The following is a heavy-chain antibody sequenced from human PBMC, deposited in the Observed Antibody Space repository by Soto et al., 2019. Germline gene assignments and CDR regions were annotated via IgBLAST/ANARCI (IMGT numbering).Heavy chain of an antibody. V-gene: IGHV3-33*01. Sequence: GGSLRLSCAASGFTFSSYGMHWVRQAPGKGLEWVAVIWYDGSNKYYADSVKGRFTISRDNSKNTLYLQMNSLRAEDTAVYYCARDRDYGDYVGGGFQHWGQGTLVTVSS. CDR3: ARDRDYGDYVGGGFQH. D-gene: IGHD4-17*01. CDR2: IWYDGSNK. CDR1: GFTFSSYG. J-gene: IGHJ1*01.